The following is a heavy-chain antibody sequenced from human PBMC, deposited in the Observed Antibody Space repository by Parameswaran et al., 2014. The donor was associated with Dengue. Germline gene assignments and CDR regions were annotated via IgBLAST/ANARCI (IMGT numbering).Heavy chain of an antibody. V-gene: IGHV3-11*05. CDR2: ISSSSSYT. D-gene: IGHD4-23*01. Sequence: VRQMPGKGLEWVSYISSSSSYTNYADSVKGRFTISRDNAKNSLYLQMNSLRAEDTAVYYCARDWYGGNSGRDYYYYYMDVWGKGTTVTVSS. J-gene: IGHJ6*03. CDR3: ARDWYGGNSGRDYYYYYMDV.